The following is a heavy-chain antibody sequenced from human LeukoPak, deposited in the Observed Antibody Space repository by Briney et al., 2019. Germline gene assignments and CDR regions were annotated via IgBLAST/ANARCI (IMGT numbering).Heavy chain of an antibody. CDR2: IISSFGTA. V-gene: IGHV1-69*05. CDR3: AILRGHNPEFFYYYYYMDV. Sequence: SVKVSCKASGGTFSSYAISWVRQAPGQGLEWMGGIISSFGTANYAQKFQGRVTITTDESTSTAYMELSSLRSGDTAVYYCAILRGHNPEFFYYYYYMDVWGKGTTVTVSS. J-gene: IGHJ6*03. CDR1: GGTFSSYA. D-gene: IGHD5-24*01.